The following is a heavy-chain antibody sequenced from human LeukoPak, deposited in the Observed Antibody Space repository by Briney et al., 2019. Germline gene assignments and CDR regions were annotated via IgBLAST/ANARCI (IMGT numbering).Heavy chain of an antibody. CDR1: GFTFSRYG. J-gene: IGHJ6*02. Sequence: GRSLRLSCAASGFTFSRYGMHWVRQAPGKGLEWVAAISYDGSNKYYADSVKGRFTISRDNSKNTLYVQMNSLRAEDTAVYYCSLLSGVRGVMPSGMGVWGQGTTVTVSS. CDR2: ISYDGSNK. D-gene: IGHD3-10*01. V-gene: IGHV3-30*03. CDR3: SLLSGVRGVMPSGMGV.